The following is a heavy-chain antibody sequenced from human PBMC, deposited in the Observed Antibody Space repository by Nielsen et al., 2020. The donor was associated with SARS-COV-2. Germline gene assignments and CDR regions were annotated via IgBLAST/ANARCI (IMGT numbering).Heavy chain of an antibody. D-gene: IGHD3-10*01. CDR3: AKHEGED. CDR2: ISESGGAT. CDR1: GFSFSNSV. J-gene: IGHJ4*02. V-gene: IGHV3-23*01. Sequence: GESLKISCVASGFSFSNSVMNWVRQAPGKGLEWVSAISESGGATYYTDSVKGRFTISRDNSRNTLYLEMNSLRADDTAVYYCAKHEGEDWGQGTLVTVSS.